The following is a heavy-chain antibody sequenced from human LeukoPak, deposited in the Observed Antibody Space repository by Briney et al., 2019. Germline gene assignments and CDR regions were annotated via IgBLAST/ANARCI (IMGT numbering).Heavy chain of an antibody. V-gene: IGHV3-30-3*01. CDR1: GFTFSSYA. CDR3: ARSPTMVRGSGPGMDV. Sequence: GGSLRLSCAASGFTFSSYAMHWVRQAPGKGLEWVAVISYDGSNKYYADSVKGRFTISRDNSKNTLYLQMNSLRAEDTAVYYCARSPTMVRGSGPGMDVWGQGTTVTVSS. J-gene: IGHJ6*02. CDR2: ISYDGSNK. D-gene: IGHD3-10*01.